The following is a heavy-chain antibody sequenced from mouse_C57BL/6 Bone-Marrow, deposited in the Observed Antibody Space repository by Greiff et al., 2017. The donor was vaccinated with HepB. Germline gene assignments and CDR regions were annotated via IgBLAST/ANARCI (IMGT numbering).Heavy chain of an antibody. Sequence: EVQLVESGGGLVQPGGSLKLSCAASGFTFSDYGMAWVRQAPRQGPDWVAFISNLAYSIYYADNVTGRFTISRENAKNTRYLEMSSLRSEDTAMYYCARLPDGQYFDVWGRGKAVTVSS. CDR3: ARLPDGQYFDV. V-gene: IGHV5-15*01. CDR1: GFTFSDYG. CDR2: ISNLAYSI. D-gene: IGHD2-3*01. J-gene: IGHJ1*03.